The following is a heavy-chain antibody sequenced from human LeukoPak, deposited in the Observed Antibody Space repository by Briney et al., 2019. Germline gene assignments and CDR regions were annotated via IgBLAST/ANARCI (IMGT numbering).Heavy chain of an antibody. V-gene: IGHV1-24*01. CDR3: ATSHGSGSLYGMDV. D-gene: IGHD3-10*01. CDR2: FDPEDGET. Sequence: ASVKVSCKVSGYTLTELSMHWVRQAPGKGLEWMGGFDPEDGETIYAQKFQGRVTMTEDTSTDTAYMELGSLRSEDTAVYYCATSHGSGSLYGMDVWGQGTTVTVSS. CDR1: GYTLTELS. J-gene: IGHJ6*02.